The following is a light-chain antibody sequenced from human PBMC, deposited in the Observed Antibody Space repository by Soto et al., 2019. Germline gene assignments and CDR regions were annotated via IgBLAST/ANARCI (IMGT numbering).Light chain of an antibody. V-gene: IGKV1-27*01. J-gene: IGKJ1*01. Sequence: DIQMTQSPSSLSASVGDRVTITCRASQGISKYLAWYQQKPGKVPKLLIYATSALQSGVPSRFSGSSSGSGTDFTLTISSLQPEDVATYYCQKYNSAPPTVGQGTKVEI. CDR1: QGISKY. CDR2: ATS. CDR3: QKYNSAPPT.